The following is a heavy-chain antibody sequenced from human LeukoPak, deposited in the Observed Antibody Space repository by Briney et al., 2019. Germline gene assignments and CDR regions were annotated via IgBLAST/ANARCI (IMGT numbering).Heavy chain of an antibody. CDR1: GASISSGGYS. D-gene: IGHD4-17*01. J-gene: IGHJ4*02. V-gene: IGHV4-30-2*01. Sequence: SQTLSLTCAVSGASISSGGYSWNCIRLPPGKGLEWLANIYHSGNTYYKPSLRSRVTISVDASKNQFSLMLSSVTAADTALYYCARKKDYGDYVDYWGQGTLVTVSS. CDR3: ARKKDYGDYVDY. CDR2: IYHSGNT.